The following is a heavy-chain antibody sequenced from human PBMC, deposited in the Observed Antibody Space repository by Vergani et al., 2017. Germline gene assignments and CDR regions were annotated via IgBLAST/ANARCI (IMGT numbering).Heavy chain of an antibody. CDR2: ISGSGSIT. J-gene: IGHJ3*02. CDR1: GFTFSIYA. CDR3: ARGGVGLTHDAFDI. Sequence: EVQLLESGGGLVQPGGSLRLSCAASGFTFSIYAMSWVRQAPGKGLEWVSAISGSGSITYYADSVKGRFTLSRDNSKNTLYLQMNSLRAEDTAVYYCARGGVGLTHDAFDIWGQGTMVTVSS. V-gene: IGHV3-23*01. D-gene: IGHD4/OR15-4a*01.